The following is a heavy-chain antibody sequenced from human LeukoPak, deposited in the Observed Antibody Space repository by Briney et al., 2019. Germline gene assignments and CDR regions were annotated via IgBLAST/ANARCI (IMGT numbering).Heavy chain of an antibody. CDR3: ASLAVLYLYYGMDV. J-gene: IGHJ6*02. CDR2: IYYSGST. CDR1: GGSISSSSYY. Sequence: PSETLSLTCTVSGGSISSSSYYWGWIRQPPGKGLEWIGSIYYSGSTYYNPSLKSRVTISVATSENQFSLKLSSVTAADTAVYYCASLAVLYLYYGMDVWGQGTTVTVSS. D-gene: IGHD6-19*01. V-gene: IGHV4-39*07.